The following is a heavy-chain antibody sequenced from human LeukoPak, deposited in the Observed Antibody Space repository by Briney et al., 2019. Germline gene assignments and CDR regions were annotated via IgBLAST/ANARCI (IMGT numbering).Heavy chain of an antibody. D-gene: IGHD4-17*01. CDR3: ARPYYGDYQFDY. CDR2: INSDGSRT. J-gene: IGHJ4*02. CDR1: GFTFSSFW. Sequence: GGSLRLSCAASGFTFSSFWMHWVRHAPGKGLVWVSRINSDGSRTTYADSVKGRFAISRDNAKNTLYLQLNSLRAEDTAVYYCARPYYGDYQFDYWGQGTLVTVSS. V-gene: IGHV3-74*01.